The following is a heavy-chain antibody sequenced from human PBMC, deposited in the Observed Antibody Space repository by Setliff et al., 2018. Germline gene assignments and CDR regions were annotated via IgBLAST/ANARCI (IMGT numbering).Heavy chain of an antibody. CDR1: GYSISSGYY. CDR3: ASQGLTIPGDLFDY. J-gene: IGHJ4*02. D-gene: IGHD2-2*02. CDR2: IYHSGST. V-gene: IGHV4-38-2*02. Sequence: TSETLSLTCTVSGYSISSGYYWGWIRQPPGKGLEWIGSIYHSGSTYYNPSLKSRVTISVDTSKNQFSLTLSSVTAADTAVYYGASQGLTIPGDLFDYWGQGTLVTVSS.